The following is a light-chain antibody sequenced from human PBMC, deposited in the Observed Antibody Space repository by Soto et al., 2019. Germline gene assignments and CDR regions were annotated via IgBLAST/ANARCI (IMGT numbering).Light chain of an antibody. J-gene: IGKJ3*01. CDR1: QSVSSTY. V-gene: IGKV3-20*01. Sequence: EIGLTQSPGTLSLSPRERATLSCRASQSVSSTYLAWYQQKSGQAPRLLIYGAYSRATGIPDRFTGSASGTDFTLTISRLEPDNFAVYYCQQYGRSPLSTLGPGTKVDIK. CDR3: QQYGRSPLST. CDR2: GAY.